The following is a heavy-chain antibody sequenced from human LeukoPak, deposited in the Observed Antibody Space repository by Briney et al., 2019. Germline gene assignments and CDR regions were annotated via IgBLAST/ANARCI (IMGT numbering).Heavy chain of an antibody. Sequence: GGSLRLSCAASGFTFSRYWMHWVRQAPGKGLVWVPCIKSDGSSTSTADSAKGRFTISRDNAKNTVYLQMNSLRAEDTAVYYCVRDNRSYNFDYWGQGTLVTVSS. D-gene: IGHD1-26*01. CDR1: GFTFSRYW. V-gene: IGHV3-74*01. CDR2: IKSDGSST. CDR3: VRDNRSYNFDY. J-gene: IGHJ4*02.